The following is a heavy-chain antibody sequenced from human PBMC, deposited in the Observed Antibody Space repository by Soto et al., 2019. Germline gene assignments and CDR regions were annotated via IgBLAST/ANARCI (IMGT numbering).Heavy chain of an antibody. D-gene: IGHD3-3*01. CDR2: LSYSGSP. CDR1: GCSISSNTNY. V-gene: IGHV4-39*01. Sequence: SETLSLTCTVSGCSISSNTNYWGRIPQPAGKGLDWIGGLSYSGSPHYNPSLKSRITISVDTSKNQFSLKLRSVTAADTALYYCARVLGDYDFWSGYLTPLGHGRLDVWGQGTTVTVSS. J-gene: IGHJ6*02. CDR3: ARVLGDYDFWSGYLTPLGHGRLDV.